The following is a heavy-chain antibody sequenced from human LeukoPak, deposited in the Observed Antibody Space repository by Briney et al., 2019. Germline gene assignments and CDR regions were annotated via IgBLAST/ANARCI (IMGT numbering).Heavy chain of an antibody. CDR1: GFTFSSYG. CDR2: IRYDGSNK. CDR3: AKSIAVAGTNFDY. J-gene: IGHJ4*02. V-gene: IGHV3-30*02. Sequence: TGGSLRLSCAASGFTFSSYGMHWVRQAPGKGLEWVAFIRYDGSNKYYADSVKGRFTISRDNSKNTLYLQMNSLRAEDTAVYYCAKSIAVAGTNFDYWGQGTLVTVSS. D-gene: IGHD6-19*01.